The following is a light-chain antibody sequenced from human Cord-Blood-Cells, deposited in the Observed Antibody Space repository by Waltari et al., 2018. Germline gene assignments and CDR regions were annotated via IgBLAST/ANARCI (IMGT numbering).Light chain of an antibody. J-gene: IGLJ1*01. CDR2: DVS. V-gene: IGLV2-11*01. CDR1: SSDVGGYNY. CDR3: CSYAGSYTYV. Sequence: QSALTQPRPVSGSPGQSVTISCTGTSSDVGGYNYVSWYQQHPGKAPKLMIYDVSKRPSGVPDRFSGSKCGNTASLTISGLQAEDDADYYCCSYAGSYTYVFGTGTKVTVL.